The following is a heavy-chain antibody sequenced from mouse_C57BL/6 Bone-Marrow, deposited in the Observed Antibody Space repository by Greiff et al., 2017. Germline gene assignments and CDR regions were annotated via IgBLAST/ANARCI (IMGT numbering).Heavy chain of an antibody. J-gene: IGHJ4*01. CDR1: GYAFSSSW. CDR3: ARFYYGSSPYYAMDY. Sequence: QVQLQQSGPELVKPGASVKISCKASGYAFSSSWMNWVKQRPGKGLEWIGRIYPGDGDTNYNGKFKGKATLTAAKSSSTAYMQLSSLTSEVSAVYFCARFYYGSSPYYAMDYWGQGTSVTVSS. D-gene: IGHD1-1*01. V-gene: IGHV1-82*01. CDR2: IYPGDGDT.